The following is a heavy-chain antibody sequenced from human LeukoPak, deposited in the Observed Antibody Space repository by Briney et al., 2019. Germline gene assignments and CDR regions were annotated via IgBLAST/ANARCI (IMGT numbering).Heavy chain of an antibody. D-gene: IGHD1-26*01. CDR1: GFTFSSYR. Sequence: QPGGSLRLSCGASGFTFSSYRMSWVRQAPGKGQEWVANIKQDGSEKYYVDSVKGRFTISRDNAKNSLYLQMNSLRAEDTAVYYCARVGGSYYFDYWGQGTLVTVSS. CDR2: IKQDGSEK. V-gene: IGHV3-7*01. J-gene: IGHJ4*02. CDR3: ARVGGSYYFDY.